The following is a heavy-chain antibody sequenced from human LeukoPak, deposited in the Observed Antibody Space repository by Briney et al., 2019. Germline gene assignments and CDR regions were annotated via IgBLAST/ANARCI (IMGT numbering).Heavy chain of an antibody. J-gene: IGHJ4*02. D-gene: IGHD5-18*01. Sequence: GGSLRPSXAASGFTFSSYAMGWVRQAPGKGLEWVSAITASGGNTCYADSVKGRFTISRDNSKNTLYLQVNSLRAEDTAVYYCAKGNGYSYGRYYFDYWGQGTLVTVSS. CDR3: AKGNGYSYGRYYFDY. V-gene: IGHV3-23*01. CDR1: GFTFSSYA. CDR2: ITASGGNT.